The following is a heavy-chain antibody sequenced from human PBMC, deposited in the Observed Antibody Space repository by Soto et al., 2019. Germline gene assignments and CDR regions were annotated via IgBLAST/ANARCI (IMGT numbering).Heavy chain of an antibody. V-gene: IGHV4-34*01. CDR1: GGSFSGYC. D-gene: IGHD6-19*01. CDR2: INHSGST. CDR3: ARGPSSIAVAGTSGDDY. J-gene: IGHJ4*02. Sequence: SETLSLTCAVYGGSFSGYCLSWIRQPPGKGLEWIGEINHSGSTNYNPSLKSRVTISVDTSKNQFSLKLSSVTAADTAVYYCARGPSSIAVAGTSGDDYWGQGTLVTVSS.